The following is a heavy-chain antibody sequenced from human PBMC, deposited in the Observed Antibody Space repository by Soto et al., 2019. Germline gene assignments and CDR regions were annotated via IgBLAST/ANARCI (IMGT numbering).Heavy chain of an antibody. V-gene: IGHV1-69*06. CDR3: ARSQGSSTSLEIYYNYYYGMDV. CDR1: GGTFSSYA. CDR2: IIPISGTA. Sequence: QVQLVQSGAEVKKPGSSVKVSCKASGGTFSSYAISWVRQAPGQGLEWMGGIIPISGTATYAQKLQGRVTTTANKSTSTAYMELSSLRPEDTAVYYCARSQGSSTSLEIYYNYYYGMDVWGQGTTVTVSS. D-gene: IGHD2-2*01. J-gene: IGHJ6*02.